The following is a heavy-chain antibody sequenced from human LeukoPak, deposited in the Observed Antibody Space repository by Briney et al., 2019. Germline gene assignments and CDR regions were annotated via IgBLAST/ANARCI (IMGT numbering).Heavy chain of an antibody. D-gene: IGHD2-21*02. CDR3: AMGIRYCGGDCYSDFDY. J-gene: IGHJ4*02. Sequence: GGSLRLSCAVSGFTFSSYGMSWVRQAPGKGLEWVSAISGSGGSTYYADSVKGRFTISRDNSKNTLYLQMNSLRAEDTAVYYCAMGIRYCGGDCYSDFDYWGQGTLVTVSS. CDR1: GFTFSSYG. CDR2: ISGSGGST. V-gene: IGHV3-23*01.